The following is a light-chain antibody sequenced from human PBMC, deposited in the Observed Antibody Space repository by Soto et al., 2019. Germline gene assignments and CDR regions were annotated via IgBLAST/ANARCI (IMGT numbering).Light chain of an antibody. Sequence: EIVLTQSPGTLSLSPGERATLSCRASQSVSSNYLAWYQQKPGQAPRLLIYDASYRATGIPARFSGSGSGTDFTLAISGLQSEDFAVYYCQQYIYRPWTFGQGTKVDIK. CDR1: QSVSSNY. V-gene: IGKV3-20*01. CDR3: QQYIYRPWT. CDR2: DAS. J-gene: IGKJ1*01.